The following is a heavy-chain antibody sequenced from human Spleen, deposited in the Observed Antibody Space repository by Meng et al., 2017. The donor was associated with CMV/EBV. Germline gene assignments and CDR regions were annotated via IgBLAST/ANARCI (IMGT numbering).Heavy chain of an antibody. CDR2: INPSDDSI. CDR3: ARVKRYCTGGSCSSTGYYGMDV. Sequence: ASVKVSCKASGYTFTSYYIHWVRQAPGQGLEWMGVINPSDDSISYAQKFQGRVTVTSDTSTSTVYMELSSLRSEDTAVYYCARVKRYCTGGSCSSTGYYGMDVWGQGTTVTVSS. J-gene: IGHJ6*02. D-gene: IGHD2-15*01. V-gene: IGHV1-46*01. CDR1: GYTFTSYY.